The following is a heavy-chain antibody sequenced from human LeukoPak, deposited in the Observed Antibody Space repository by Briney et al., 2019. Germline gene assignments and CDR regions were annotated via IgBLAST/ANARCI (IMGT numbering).Heavy chain of an antibody. J-gene: IGHJ4*02. CDR3: ARNYYDSSALGVYGYYFDY. D-gene: IGHD3-22*01. CDR2: INPNSGDT. CDR1: GYTFSGSY. Sequence: ASVKVSCKASGYTFSGSYIHWVRQAPGQGLGWVGRINPNSGDTNYAQKFQGSVTMTRDTSISTAYMELSRLRSDDPAVYYCARNYYDSSALGVYGYYFDYWGQGTLVTVSS. V-gene: IGHV1-2*06.